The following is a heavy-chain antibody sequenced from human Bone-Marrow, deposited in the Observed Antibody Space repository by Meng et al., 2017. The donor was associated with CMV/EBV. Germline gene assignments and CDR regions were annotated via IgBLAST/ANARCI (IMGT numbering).Heavy chain of an antibody. CDR3: ARSFIAAADRFDP. CDR2: ISFDGRET. J-gene: IGHJ5*02. V-gene: IGHV3-30*04. CDR1: GFAFNIYA. Sequence: GESLKISCAASGFAFNIYALHWVRQAPGKGLEWLAVISFDGRETRYADSVKGRFTISRDNAKNTVYLQMNSLRAEDTAVYYCARSFIAAADRFDPWGQGTLVTVSS. D-gene: IGHD6-13*01.